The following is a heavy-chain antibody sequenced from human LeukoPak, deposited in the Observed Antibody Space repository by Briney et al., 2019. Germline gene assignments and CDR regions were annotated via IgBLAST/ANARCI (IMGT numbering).Heavy chain of an antibody. CDR3: AREGVVARDFDY. Sequence: ASVKVSCKASGYTFTGYYMHWVRQAPGQGLEWMGWINPNSGGVTNYAQKFQGRVTMTRDTSISTAFRELRWLTSDDTAFYYCAREGVVARDFDYWGQGTLVTVSS. D-gene: IGHD2-15*01. V-gene: IGHV1-2*02. CDR1: GYTFTGYY. CDR2: INPNSGGVT. J-gene: IGHJ4*02.